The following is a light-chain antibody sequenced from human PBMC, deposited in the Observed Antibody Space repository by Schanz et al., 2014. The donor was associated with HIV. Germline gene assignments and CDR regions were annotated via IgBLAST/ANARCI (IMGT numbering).Light chain of an antibody. CDR3: QQLDSYTIT. V-gene: IGKV1-9*01. CDR1: QSISTF. CDR2: GAS. J-gene: IGKJ5*01. Sequence: DVQMPQSPSSLSASVGDRVTITCRASQSISTFLNWYQQKPGKAPKLLIYGASTLQSGVPSRFSGSGSGTDFTLTISSLQPEDFATYYCQQLDSYTITFGQGTRLEI.